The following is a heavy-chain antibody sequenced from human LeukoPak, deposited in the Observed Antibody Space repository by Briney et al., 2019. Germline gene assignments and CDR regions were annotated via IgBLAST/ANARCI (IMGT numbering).Heavy chain of an antibody. CDR1: GFTFSTYT. CDR3: ARSTRLKYPFDY. CDR2: ISSSNTYI. D-gene: IGHD5/OR15-5a*01. J-gene: IGHJ4*02. Sequence: PGGSLRLSCAASGFTFSTYTMNWVRQAPGKGLEWVSSISSSNTYIYYADSVKGRFTISRDNSKNTLYLQMNSLRAEDTAVYYCARSTRLKYPFDYWGQGTLVTVSS. V-gene: IGHV3-21*01.